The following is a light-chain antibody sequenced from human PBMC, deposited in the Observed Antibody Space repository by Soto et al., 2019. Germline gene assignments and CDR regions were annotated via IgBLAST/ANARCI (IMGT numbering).Light chain of an antibody. CDR1: QSISSW. V-gene: IGKV1-5*01. Sequence: DRQMTHPPSPLSPPVEDRVTTPSRASQSISSWLAWYQQKPGKAPKLLIYDASSLESGVPSRFSGSGSGTEFTLTISSLQPDDFATYYCQQYNSYSAFGQGTKVDIK. CDR3: QQYNSYSA. CDR2: DAS. J-gene: IGKJ1*01.